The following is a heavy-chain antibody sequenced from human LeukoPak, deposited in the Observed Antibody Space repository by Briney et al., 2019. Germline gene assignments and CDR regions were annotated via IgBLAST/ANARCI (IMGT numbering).Heavy chain of an antibody. CDR2: TYSGGKI. CDR3: ARDLGGRGIPVYYFDY. CDR1: GFTVSGNY. J-gene: IGHJ4*02. D-gene: IGHD4-23*01. V-gene: IGHV3-66*01. Sequence: GGSLRLSCAASGFTVSGNYMSWVHQAPGKGLEWVSVTYSGGKIYYADSVKGRFTISRDNSKNTLNLQMNSLRAEDTALYYCARDLGGRGIPVYYFDYWGQGTQVTVSS.